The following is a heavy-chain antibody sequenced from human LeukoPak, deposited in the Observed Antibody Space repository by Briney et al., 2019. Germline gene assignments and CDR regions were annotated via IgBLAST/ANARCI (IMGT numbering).Heavy chain of an antibody. J-gene: IGHJ4*02. D-gene: IGHD5-12*01. CDR3: ARSPRYSGYDYGSDY. Sequence: PSETLSLTCAVYGGSFSAYYWSWIRQPPGKGLEWIGEINHSGRTNYNASLKSRVTISVDTSKNQFSLKMSYVTAADTAVYYCARSPRYSGYDYGSDYWSRGILVTVSS. CDR1: GGSFSAYY. CDR2: INHSGRT. V-gene: IGHV4-34*01.